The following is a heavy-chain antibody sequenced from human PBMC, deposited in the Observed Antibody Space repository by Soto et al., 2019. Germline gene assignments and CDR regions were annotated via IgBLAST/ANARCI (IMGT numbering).Heavy chain of an antibody. CDR3: VKDGLVYAIPADFDY. J-gene: IGHJ4*02. CDR1: GFTLSDHY. D-gene: IGHD2-8*01. Sequence: PGGSLRLSCAGSGFTLSDHYIDWVRQAPGKGLEWVGRSRDKAQGYSTAYAASVKGRFTTSRDESKNSVYLHMNSLRAEDTAVYYCVKDGLVYAIPADFDYWGQGTLVTVSS. V-gene: IGHV3-72*01. CDR2: SRDKAQGYST.